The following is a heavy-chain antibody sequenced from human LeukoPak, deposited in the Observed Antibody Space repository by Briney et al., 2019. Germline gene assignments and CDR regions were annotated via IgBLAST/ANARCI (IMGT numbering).Heavy chain of an antibody. CDR2: IKPASVAT. J-gene: IGHJ4*02. Sequence: GASVTVSYMPSGCTFIDHYMQWLRQAPGKGLEGMGWIKPASVATNYAQKVQGGYTMSRNMTISTVYMELSTLTSDDTAMYWCARDHDYGPDYWGQGTLVTVTS. V-gene: IGHV1-2*02. CDR1: GCTFIDHY. D-gene: IGHD4/OR15-4a*01. CDR3: ARDHDYGPDY.